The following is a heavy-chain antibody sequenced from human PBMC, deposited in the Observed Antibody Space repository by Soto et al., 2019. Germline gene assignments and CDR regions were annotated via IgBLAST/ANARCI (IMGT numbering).Heavy chain of an antibody. CDR1: GGTFSSYA. CDR3: ARSPEYGSGSLLPDYYYCGMDF. V-gene: IGHV1-69*06. D-gene: IGHD3-10*01. Sequence: SVKVSCKASGGTFSSYATSWVRQAPGQGLEWMGGVIPIFDTATFAQKFQGRATITADKSTSTASRQVSSLRSEKTPVSYCARSPEYGSGSLLPDYYYCGMDFWGQGTTVTFS. CDR2: VIPIFDTA. J-gene: IGHJ6*02.